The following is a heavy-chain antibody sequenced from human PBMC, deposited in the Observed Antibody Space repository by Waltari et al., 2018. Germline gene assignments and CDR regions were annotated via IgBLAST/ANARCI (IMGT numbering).Heavy chain of an antibody. V-gene: IGHV3-23*01. D-gene: IGHD1-26*01. CDR2: INAGGDFT. Sequence: EVLLLESGGGLVLPGGSLRLSCATSGFTFGNYGMSWVGQAPGKGLERVAAINAGGDFTYYTDSVKGRFTISRDNSRNTLFLQMDSLRGEDTAMYYCAKFGGSTRPYFYFDSWGRGTLVTVSS. CDR1: GFTFGNYG. CDR3: AKFGGSTRPYFYFDS. J-gene: IGHJ4*02.